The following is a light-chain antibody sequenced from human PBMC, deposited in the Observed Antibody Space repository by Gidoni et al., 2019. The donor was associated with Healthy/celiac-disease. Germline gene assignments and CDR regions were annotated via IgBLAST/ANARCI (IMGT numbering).Light chain of an antibody. V-gene: IGKV4-1*01. CDR2: WAS. J-gene: IGKJ4*01. CDR1: QSVLYSSNNKNY. CDR3: QQYYSTPLT. Sequence: DIVMTPSPNSLAVSLGERATINCKSSQSVLYSSNNKNYLAWYHQKPGQPPKLLIYWASTRESGVPDRFSGSGSGTDFTLTISSLQAEDVAVYYCQQYYSTPLTFXGXTKVEIK.